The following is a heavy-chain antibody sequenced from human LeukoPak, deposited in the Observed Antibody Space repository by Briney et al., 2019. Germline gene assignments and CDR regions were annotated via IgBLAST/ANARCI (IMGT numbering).Heavy chain of an antibody. D-gene: IGHD3-3*01. V-gene: IGHV3-74*01. J-gene: IGHJ4*02. CDR2: IKYDGSAT. CDR1: GFTFSNYW. Sequence: GGSLTLSCAASGFTFSNYWMHWIRHVPGKGLVWVSHIKYDGSATNYADSVKGRFTISRDNAKNTLYLQMNSLRAEDTAVYYCVSGSLQSGYNFDYWGQGALVTVSS. CDR3: VSGSLQSGYNFDY.